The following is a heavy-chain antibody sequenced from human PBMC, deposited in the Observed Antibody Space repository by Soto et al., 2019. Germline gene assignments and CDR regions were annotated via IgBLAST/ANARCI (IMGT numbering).Heavy chain of an antibody. D-gene: IGHD1-7*01. Sequence: SETLSLTCTVSGGSISSISHSWGWIRQSPGQGLEWIGNIFYNGITYYNPSLKSRVTISADTSKNHFSLKLRSVTVADTAVYYCARDWGAGTTYYYYGMDVCGQGTTVTVSS. J-gene: IGHJ6*02. CDR3: ARDWGAGTTYYYYGMDV. V-gene: IGHV4-39*02. CDR2: IFYNGIT. CDR1: GGSISSISHS.